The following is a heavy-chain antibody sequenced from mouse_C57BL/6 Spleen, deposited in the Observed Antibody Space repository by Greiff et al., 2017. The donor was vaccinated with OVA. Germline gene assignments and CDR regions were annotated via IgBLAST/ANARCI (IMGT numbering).Heavy chain of an antibody. V-gene: IGHV1-50*01. CDR1: GYTFTSYW. D-gene: IGHD2-2*01. CDR3: ASLWLRRDYYAMDY. J-gene: IGHJ4*01. Sequence: QVQLKQPGAELVKPGASVKLSCKASGYTFTSYWMQWVKQRPGQGLEWIGEIDPSDSYTNYNQKFKGKATLTVDTSSSTAYMQLSSLTSEDSAVYYCASLWLRRDYYAMDYWGQGTSVTVSS. CDR2: IDPSDSYT.